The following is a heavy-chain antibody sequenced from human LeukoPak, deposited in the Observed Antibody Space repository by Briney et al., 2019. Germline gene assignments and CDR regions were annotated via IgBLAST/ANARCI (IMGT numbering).Heavy chain of an antibody. D-gene: IGHD5-18*01. CDR3: ARKDTAMSFDY. CDR2: INHSGST. Sequence: PSETLSLTCAVYGGSFSGYYWSWIRQPPGKGLEWIGEINHSGSTNYNPSLTGRVTISVDTSKNQFSLKLSSVTAADTAVYYCARKDTAMSFDYWGQGTLVTVSS. CDR1: GGSFSGYY. J-gene: IGHJ4*02. V-gene: IGHV4-34*01.